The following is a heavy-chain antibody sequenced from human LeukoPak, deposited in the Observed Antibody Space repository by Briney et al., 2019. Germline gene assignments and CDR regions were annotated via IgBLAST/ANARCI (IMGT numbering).Heavy chain of an antibody. CDR3: AKDRGYSGYASVLDY. Sequence: GGSLRLSCAASGFTFSSYAMSWVRQAPGKGLEWVSAISGSGGSTYYADSVRGRFTISRDNSKNTLYLQMNSLRAEDTAVYYCAKDRGYSGYASVLDYWGQGTLVTVSS. CDR1: GFTFSSYA. CDR2: ISGSGGST. J-gene: IGHJ4*02. V-gene: IGHV3-23*01. D-gene: IGHD5-12*01.